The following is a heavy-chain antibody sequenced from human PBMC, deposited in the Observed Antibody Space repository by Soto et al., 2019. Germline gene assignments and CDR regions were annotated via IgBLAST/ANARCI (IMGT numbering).Heavy chain of an antibody. CDR3: ATTPGGSHHALYLMDV. Sequence: QVQLVQSGAEVRKAGSSVKVSCKSSGGSFSDFAISWVRQAPGKGLEWMGGIIPVSGTPNYAQRFQGRVLITADESTNTAYMDLPSLRYEDTAVYYCATTPGGSHHALYLMDVWGQGTTVSVSS. CDR2: IIPVSGTP. J-gene: IGHJ6*02. V-gene: IGHV1-69*01. D-gene: IGHD3-10*01. CDR1: GGSFSDFA.